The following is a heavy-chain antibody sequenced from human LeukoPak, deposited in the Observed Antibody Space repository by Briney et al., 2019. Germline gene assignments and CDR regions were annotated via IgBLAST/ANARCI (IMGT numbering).Heavy chain of an antibody. D-gene: IGHD2-21*01. V-gene: IGHV1-69*13. CDR3: ARGAGFKSGRTIHFFGMDV. CDR2: IIPILTTP. CDR1: GGTFSNDG. Sequence: ASVKVSCKASGGTFSNDGISWVRRAPGQGLEWMGGIIPILTTPKYAQKFQGRVTISADESTSTAYMELSSLRAEDTALYYCARGAGFKSGRTIHFFGMDVWGQGTTVTVSS. J-gene: IGHJ6*02.